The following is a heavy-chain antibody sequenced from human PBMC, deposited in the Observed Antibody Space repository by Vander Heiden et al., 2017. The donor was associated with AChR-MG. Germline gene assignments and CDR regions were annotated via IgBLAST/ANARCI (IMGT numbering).Heavy chain of an antibody. CDR2: IYSGGST. Sequence: EVQPVETGGGLIQPGGSLRLSCAASGLPVSSDSLSWVRQARGKGLEWVSVIYSGGSTYYADSVKGRFTISRDNSKNTLYLQMNSLRAEDTAVYYCARCGDLTATPHFLRRRDWYSDLWGRGTLVTVSS. CDR1: GLPVSSDS. J-gene: IGHJ2*01. V-gene: IGHV3-53*02. CDR3: ARCGDLTATPHFLRRRDWYSDL. D-gene: IGHD2-21*01.